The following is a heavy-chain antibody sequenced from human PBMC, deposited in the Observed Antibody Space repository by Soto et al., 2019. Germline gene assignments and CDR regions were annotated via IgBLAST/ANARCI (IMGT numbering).Heavy chain of an antibody. V-gene: IGHV4-34*01. Sequence: SETLSLTCAVYGGSFSGYYWSWIRQPPGKGLEWIGEINHSGSTNYNPSLKSRVTISVATSKNQFSLKLSSVTAADTAVYYCARRAYSSGRGRYNWFDPWGQGTLVTVSS. J-gene: IGHJ5*02. CDR2: INHSGST. CDR1: GGSFSGYY. D-gene: IGHD6-19*01. CDR3: ARRAYSSGRGRYNWFDP.